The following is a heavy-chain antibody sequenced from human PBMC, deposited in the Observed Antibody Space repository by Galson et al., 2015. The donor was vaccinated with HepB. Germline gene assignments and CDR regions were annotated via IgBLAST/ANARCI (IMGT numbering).Heavy chain of an antibody. D-gene: IGHD1-7*01. CDR2: INPSGGST. CDR3: ARAAQFLGNYDY. CDR1: GYTFTSYY. Sequence: SVKVSCKASGYTFTSYYMHWVRQAPGLGLEWMGIINPSGGSTSYAQKFQGRVTMTRDTSTSTVYMELNSLRSEDTAVYYCARAAQFLGNYDYWGQGTLVTVSS. V-gene: IGHV1-46*01. J-gene: IGHJ4*02.